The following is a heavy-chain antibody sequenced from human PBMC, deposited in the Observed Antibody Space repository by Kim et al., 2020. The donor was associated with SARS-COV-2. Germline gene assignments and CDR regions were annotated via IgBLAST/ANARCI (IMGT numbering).Heavy chain of an antibody. CDR2: ITSSSSTI. D-gene: IGHD3-22*01. V-gene: IGHV3-48*02. CDR3: VGDYYESSGYPYGMDV. J-gene: IGHJ6*02. Sequence: GGSLRLSCAASGFTFSSYSMNWVRQAPGKGLEWVSYITSSSSTIYYADSVKGRFTISRDNAKSSLYLQMSSLRDEDTAVYYCVGDYYESSGYPYGMDVWGQGTTVTVSS. CDR1: GFTFSSYS.